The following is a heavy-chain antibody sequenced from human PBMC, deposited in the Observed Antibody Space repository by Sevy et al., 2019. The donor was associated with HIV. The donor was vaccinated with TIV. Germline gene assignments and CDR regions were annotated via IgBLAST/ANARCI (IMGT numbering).Heavy chain of an antibody. CDR2: IYYRGHT. J-gene: IGHJ4*02. D-gene: IGHD1-26*01. V-gene: IGHV4-39*02. CDR3: VRREGRTESGWGPDF. Sequence: SETLSLTCTVSGGSISSSTSYWGWIRQPPGKGLEWIGTIYYRGHTSYNPSLKNRVTISVDTSNNHFSLKVTSVTAADTAVYCVRREGRTESGWGPDFWGRGTLVTVSS. CDR1: GGSISSSTSY.